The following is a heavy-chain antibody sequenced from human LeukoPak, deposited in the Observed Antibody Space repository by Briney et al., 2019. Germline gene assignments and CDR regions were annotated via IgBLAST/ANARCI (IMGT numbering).Heavy chain of an antibody. D-gene: IGHD3-16*01. Sequence: TGGSLRLSCGASQFTFSTYAMSWVRQAPGKGLEGVSGINDGGSSTYYADSVKGRFTISRDNSRNTLLLQVTSLRAEDTAVYYCAKASSPLGHFDYWGRGTLVTVSS. J-gene: IGHJ4*02. CDR1: QFTFSTYA. CDR3: AKASSPLGHFDY. CDR2: INDGGSST. V-gene: IGHV3-23*01.